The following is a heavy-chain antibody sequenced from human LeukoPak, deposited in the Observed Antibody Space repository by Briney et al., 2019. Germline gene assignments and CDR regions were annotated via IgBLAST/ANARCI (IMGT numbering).Heavy chain of an antibody. Sequence: ASVKVSCKASGYTFTSYYMHWVRQAPGQGLEWMGITNPSGGSTSYAQKFQGRVTMTRDTSTSTVYMELSSLRSEDTAVYYCARRSGYSSGWPRLNNWFDPWGQGTLVTVSS. D-gene: IGHD6-19*01. J-gene: IGHJ5*02. CDR2: TNPSGGST. V-gene: IGHV1-46*01. CDR3: ARRSGYSSGWPRLNNWFDP. CDR1: GYTFTSYY.